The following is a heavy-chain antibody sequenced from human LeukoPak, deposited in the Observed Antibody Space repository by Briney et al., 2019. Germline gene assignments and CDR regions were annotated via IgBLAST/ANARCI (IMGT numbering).Heavy chain of an antibody. Sequence: ASVKVSCKASGYTFTSYDINWVRQATGQGLEWMGWMNPNSGNTGYAQKFQGRVTITRNTSISTAYMELSSLRSEDTAVYYCARDEDYGSWFDPWGQGTLVTVSS. CDR2: MNPNSGNT. J-gene: IGHJ5*02. V-gene: IGHV1-8*03. CDR1: GYTFTSYD. D-gene: IGHD4-17*01. CDR3: ARDEDYGSWFDP.